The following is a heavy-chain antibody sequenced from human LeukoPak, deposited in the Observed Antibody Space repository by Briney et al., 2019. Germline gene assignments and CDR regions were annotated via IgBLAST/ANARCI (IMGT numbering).Heavy chain of an antibody. CDR1: GYTFTSYY. Sequence: ASVKVSCKASGYTFTSYYMHWVRQAPGQGLEWMGIINPSGGSTSYAQKFQGRVTMTRDTSTSTVYMELSSLRSEDTAVYYCARDCEGGSGSYYPNCIDYWGQGTLVTVSS. CDR3: ARDCEGGSGSYYPNCIDY. J-gene: IGHJ4*02. CDR2: INPSGGST. V-gene: IGHV1-46*01. D-gene: IGHD3-10*01.